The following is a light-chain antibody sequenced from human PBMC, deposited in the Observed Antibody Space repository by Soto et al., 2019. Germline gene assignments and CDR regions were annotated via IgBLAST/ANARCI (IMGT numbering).Light chain of an antibody. V-gene: IGLV2-14*01. CDR1: SSDIGAYDY. CDR3: FLFTTTSTHV. J-gene: IGLJ1*01. Sequence: QSVLTQPASVSGSPGQSITVSCTGTSSDIGAYDYVSWYQPHPGKAPKVIISEVSKRPSGVSHRFSGSKSGNTAYLTISGLQVEDEAEYFCFLFTTTSTHVFGTGTKVTV. CDR2: EVS.